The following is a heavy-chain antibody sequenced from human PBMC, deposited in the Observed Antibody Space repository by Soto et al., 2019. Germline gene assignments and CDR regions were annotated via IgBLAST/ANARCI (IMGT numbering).Heavy chain of an antibody. CDR1: GGSISGHY. V-gene: IGHV4-59*08. J-gene: IGHJ6*03. CDR3: ARGPYYDLIWNYYYMDV. CDR2: MYYSGGT. D-gene: IGHD3-16*01. Sequence: QVQLQESGPGLVKPSETLSLSCSVSGGSISGHYWSWVRQTPGKGLEWIGYMYYSGGTNYIPSLTSRVTISVDTSKNHFSLRLTSVTAADTAVYYCARGPYYDLIWNYYYMDVWGKGTTVTVSS.